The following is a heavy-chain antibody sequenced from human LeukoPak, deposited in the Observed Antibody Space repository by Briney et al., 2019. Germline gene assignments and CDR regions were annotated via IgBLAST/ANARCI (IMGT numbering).Heavy chain of an antibody. V-gene: IGHV3-30*04. CDR3: ARVDDLDAFDI. J-gene: IGHJ3*02. CDR1: GFTFSNHA. CDR2: ISDDRSSK. Sequence: PGRSLRLSCVTYGFTFSNHAMHWVRQGPGKGLEWVAVISDDRSSKFYADSVKGRFTISRDNSKNTLFLQINSLRPEDTAVYYCARVDDLDAFDIWGQGTLVTVSS. D-gene: IGHD2-2*03.